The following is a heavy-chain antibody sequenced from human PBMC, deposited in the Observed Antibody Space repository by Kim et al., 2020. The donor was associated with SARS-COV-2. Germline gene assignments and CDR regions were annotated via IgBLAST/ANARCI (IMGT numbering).Heavy chain of an antibody. CDR1: GYTLTELS. CDR2: FDPEDGET. J-gene: IGHJ4*02. CDR3: ATKVRRLWFGESRAFDY. Sequence: ASVKVSCKVSGYTLTELSMHWVRQAPGKGLEWMGGFDPEDGETIYAQKFQGRVTMTEDTSTDTAYMELSSLRSEDTAVYYCATKVRRLWFGESRAFDYWGQGTLVTVSS. D-gene: IGHD3-10*01. V-gene: IGHV1-24*01.